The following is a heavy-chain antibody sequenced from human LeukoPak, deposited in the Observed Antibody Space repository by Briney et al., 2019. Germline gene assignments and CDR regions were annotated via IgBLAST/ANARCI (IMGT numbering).Heavy chain of an antibody. Sequence: PSETLSLTCTVSGGSISSYCWSWIRQPPGKGLEWIGYIYYSGSTNYNPSLKSRVTISVDTSKNQFSLKLSSVTAADTAVYYCARSTLYYFDYWSQGTLVTVSS. CDR3: ARSTLYYFDY. V-gene: IGHV4-59*08. CDR2: IYYSGST. CDR1: GGSISSYC. D-gene: IGHD3-16*01. J-gene: IGHJ4*02.